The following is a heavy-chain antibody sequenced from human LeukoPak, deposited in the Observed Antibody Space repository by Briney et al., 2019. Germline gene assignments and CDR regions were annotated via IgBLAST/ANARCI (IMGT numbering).Heavy chain of an antibody. CDR1: GGSISSGSYY. CDR3: ARDRGSGYYYEGAFDI. Sequence: TLSLTCTVSGGSISSGSYYWSWIRQPAGKGLEWIVRIYTSGSTNYNPSLKSRVTISVDTSKNQFSLKLSSVTAADTAVYYCARDRGSGYYYEGAFDIWGQGTMVTVSS. D-gene: IGHD3-22*01. V-gene: IGHV4-61*02. J-gene: IGHJ3*02. CDR2: IYTSGST.